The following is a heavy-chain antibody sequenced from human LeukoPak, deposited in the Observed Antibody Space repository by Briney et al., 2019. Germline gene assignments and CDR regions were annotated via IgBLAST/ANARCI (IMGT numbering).Heavy chain of an antibody. D-gene: IGHD3-10*01. CDR2: IIPIFGTA. J-gene: IGHJ6*03. CDR1: GGTFSTYV. Sequence: ASVKVSCKASGGTFSTYVISGLRQAPGQGLDGRGGIIPIFGTANYAQKFQGRVTITTDESTSTAYMELSSLRSEDTAVYYCARVGPGGYYYYMDVWGKGTTVTVSS. V-gene: IGHV1-69*05. CDR3: ARVGPGGYYYYMDV.